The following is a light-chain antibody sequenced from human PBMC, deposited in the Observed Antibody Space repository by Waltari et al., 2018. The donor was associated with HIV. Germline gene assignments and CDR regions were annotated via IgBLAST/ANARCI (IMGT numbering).Light chain of an antibody. CDR2: RNN. Sequence: QSVLTQPPSASGAPGQRVTMSCSGSSSNIGGNHAYGYQHLPGSAPKLLISRNNNRPSGVPDRFSGSKSGTSASLAISGLRSEDEADYYCAAWDDSLSGVLFGGGTKLTVL. CDR1: SSNIGGNH. CDR3: AAWDDSLSGVL. J-gene: IGLJ3*02. V-gene: IGLV1-47*01.